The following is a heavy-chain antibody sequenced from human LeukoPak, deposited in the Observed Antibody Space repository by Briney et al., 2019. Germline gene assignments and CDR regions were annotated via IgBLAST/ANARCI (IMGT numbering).Heavy chain of an antibody. V-gene: IGHV3-53*01. CDR2: IYSGGST. CDR3: ARPAEEDILTGYPSYYYYGMDV. J-gene: IGHJ6*02. CDR1: GFTVSSNY. Sequence: PGGSLRLSCAASGFTVSSNYMSWVRQAPGKGLEWVSVIYSGGSTYYADSVKGRFTISRDNSKNTLYLQMNSLRAEDTAVYYCARPAEEDILTGYPSYYYYGMDVWGQGTTVTVSS. D-gene: IGHD3-9*01.